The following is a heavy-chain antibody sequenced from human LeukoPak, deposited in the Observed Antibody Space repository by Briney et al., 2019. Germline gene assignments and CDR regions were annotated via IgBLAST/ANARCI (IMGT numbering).Heavy chain of an antibody. J-gene: IGHJ4*02. V-gene: IGHV3-21*01. CDR1: GFTFSSYS. CDR3: ARVAAAGTEYFDY. CDR2: ISSSSSYI. Sequence: GGSLRLSCAASGFTFSSYSMNWVRQAPGKGLDWVSSISSSSSYIYYADSVKGRFTISRDNAKNSLYLQMNSLRAEDTAVYYCARVAAAGTEYFDYWGQGTLVTVSS. D-gene: IGHD6-13*01.